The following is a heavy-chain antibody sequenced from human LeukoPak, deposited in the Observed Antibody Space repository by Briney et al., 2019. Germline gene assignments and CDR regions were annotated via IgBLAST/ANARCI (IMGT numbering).Heavy chain of an antibody. CDR2: IYHSGST. V-gene: IGHV4-30-2*01. J-gene: IGHJ3*02. CDR3: AREGSSTVPDAFDI. D-gene: IGHD2-2*01. Sequence: SETLSLTCAVSGGSISSGGYSWSWIRQPPGKGLEWIGYIYHSGSTYYSPSLKSRVTISVDRSKNQFSLKLSSVTAADTAVYYCAREGSSTVPDAFDIWGQGTMVTVSS. CDR1: GGSISSGGYS.